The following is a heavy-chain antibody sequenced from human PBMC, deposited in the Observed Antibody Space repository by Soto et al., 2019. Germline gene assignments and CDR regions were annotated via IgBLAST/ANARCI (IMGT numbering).Heavy chain of an antibody. V-gene: IGHV3-48*02. Sequence: PGGSLRHSCEASGFHISGCSMNWVRQAPGKGLEWLAYITIRTGNTVYADSVRGRFTISADNAENSVFLQMNSLRDEDTAVYFCVRDRDIYRDMVHADLWGQGTLVTVPQ. CDR3: VRDRDIYRDMVHADL. CDR2: ITIRTGNT. J-gene: IGHJ4*01. D-gene: IGHD5-18*01. CDR1: GFHISGCS.